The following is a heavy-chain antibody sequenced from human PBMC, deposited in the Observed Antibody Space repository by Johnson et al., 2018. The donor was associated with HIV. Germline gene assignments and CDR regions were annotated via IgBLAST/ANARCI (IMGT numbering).Heavy chain of an antibody. CDR1: GFIFKDYG. Sequence: VQLLESGGGLVPPGRSLRLSCAASGFIFKDYGIHWVRQTPGKGLEWVAFISDDGSSRLYGDSVKDRFTISRDNFQNTVSLQMNSLRVEDTAVYYCAKAISGGSWAFDIWGQGTMVTAS. J-gene: IGHJ3*02. V-gene: IGHV3-30*18. D-gene: IGHD6-13*01. CDR2: ISDDGSSR. CDR3: AKAISGGSWAFDI.